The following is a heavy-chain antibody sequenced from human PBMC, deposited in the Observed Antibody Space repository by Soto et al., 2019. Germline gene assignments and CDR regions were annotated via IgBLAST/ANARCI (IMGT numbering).Heavy chain of an antibody. CDR1: GFTFSNAW. CDR2: IKSKADGGTT. J-gene: IGHJ4*02. D-gene: IGHD3-3*01. Sequence: EVQVVESGGGLVKPGGSLRLSCTASGFTFSNAWMSWLRQAPGKGLEWVGRIKSKADGGTTDYAAPVKGRFTISRDDSYNTLYLEMTSLKTEDTAVYYCTTQTWRTYYFDYWGQGTLVTVSS. V-gene: IGHV3-15*01. CDR3: TTQTWRTYYFDY.